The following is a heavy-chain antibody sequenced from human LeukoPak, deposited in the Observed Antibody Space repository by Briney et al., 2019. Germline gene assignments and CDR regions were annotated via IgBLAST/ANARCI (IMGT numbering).Heavy chain of an antibody. V-gene: IGHV4-61*05. Sequence: SETLSLTCTVSGGSISSSSYYWGWIRQPPGKGLEWIGYIYYSGSTNYNPSLKSRVTISVDTSKNQFSLKLSSVTAADTAVYYCARASLSYYDILTGYSSYYFDYWGQGTLVTVSS. CDR2: IYYSGST. CDR3: ARASLSYYDILTGYSSYYFDY. D-gene: IGHD3-9*01. J-gene: IGHJ4*02. CDR1: GGSISSSSYY.